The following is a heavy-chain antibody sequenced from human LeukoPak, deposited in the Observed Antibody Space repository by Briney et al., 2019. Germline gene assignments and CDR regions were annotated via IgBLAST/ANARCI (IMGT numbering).Heavy chain of an antibody. V-gene: IGHV3-53*01. Sequence: GGSLRLSCAASGFSVSNNYMNWVRQAPGKGLEWVSVIYANNSTYYADSVKGRFTISRDNSKNTVYLQMNSLRAEDTAVYYCARGITLMIVAPAYRGQGTLVTVSS. D-gene: IGHD3-22*01. J-gene: IGHJ4*02. CDR3: ARGITLMIVAPAY. CDR2: IYANNST. CDR1: GFSVSNNY.